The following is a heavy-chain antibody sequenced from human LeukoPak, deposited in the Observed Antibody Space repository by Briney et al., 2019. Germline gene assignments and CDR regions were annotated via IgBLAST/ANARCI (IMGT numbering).Heavy chain of an antibody. D-gene: IGHD3-16*01. CDR1: GFTFSNYA. V-gene: IGHV3-23*01. CDR3: TKGLHGGVGYGVDV. CDR2: ISGTGGRT. Sequence: GGSLRLSCTASGFTFSNYAMTWVRQAPGKGLEWVSSISGTGGRTYSADSVKGRFTISRDNSKNTLYLQMKNLRVEHTAVYYCTKGLHGGVGYGVDVWGQGTTVSVSS. J-gene: IGHJ6*02.